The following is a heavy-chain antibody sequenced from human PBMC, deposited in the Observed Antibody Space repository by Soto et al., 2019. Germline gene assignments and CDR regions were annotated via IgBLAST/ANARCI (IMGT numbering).Heavy chain of an antibody. Sequence: VQLVESGGGVVQPGRSLRLSCAASGFTFSSYAMHWVRQAPGKGLEWVSYISSSGSGIYYPDSVKGRFTISRDNAKKSLYLQMSSLRAEDTAVYYCARAYSDAFDIWGQGTLVTVSS. D-gene: IGHD2-15*01. CDR2: ISSSGSGI. V-gene: IGHV3-48*04. CDR3: ARAYSDAFDI. CDR1: GFTFSSYA. J-gene: IGHJ3*02.